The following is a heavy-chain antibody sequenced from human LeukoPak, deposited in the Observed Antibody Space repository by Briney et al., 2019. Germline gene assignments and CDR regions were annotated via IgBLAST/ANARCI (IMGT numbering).Heavy chain of an antibody. CDR1: GFTFSSYA. CDR2: ISDSGGST. D-gene: IGHD6-19*01. V-gene: IGHV3-23*01. Sequence: PGGSLRLSCAASGFTFSSYAMSWVRQAPGKGLEWVSAISDSGGSTYYADSVKGRFTISRDNSKNTLYLQMNSLRAEDTAVYYCASERLRTSGWYLSFSDYWGQGTLVTVSS. J-gene: IGHJ4*02. CDR3: ASERLRTSGWYLSFSDY.